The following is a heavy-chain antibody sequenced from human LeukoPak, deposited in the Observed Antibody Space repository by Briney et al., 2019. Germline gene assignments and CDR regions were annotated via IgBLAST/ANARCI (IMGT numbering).Heavy chain of an antibody. CDR2: ISAYNGNT. CDR1: GYTFTSYG. V-gene: IGHV1-18*01. D-gene: IGHD3-9*01. Sequence: ASVKVSCKASGYTFTSYGISWVRQAPGQGLEWMGWISAYNGNTNYAQKLQGRVTMTTDTSTSTAYMELRSLRSDDTAVYYCARGRRYFDWLLFVFDYWGQGTLVTVSS. CDR3: ARGRRYFDWLLFVFDY. J-gene: IGHJ4*02.